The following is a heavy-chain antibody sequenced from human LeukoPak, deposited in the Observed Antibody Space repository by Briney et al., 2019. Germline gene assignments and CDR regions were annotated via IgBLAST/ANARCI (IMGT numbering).Heavy chain of an antibody. D-gene: IGHD5-12*01. CDR3: ARGFSGHGGYYFDY. V-gene: IGHV1-8*01. CDR2: MNPNSGNT. CDR1: GYTFTSSD. J-gene: IGHJ4*02. Sequence: GASVKVSCKASGYTFTSSDINWVRQATGQGLEWMGWMNPNSGNTGYAQKFQGRVTMTRNTSISTAYMELSSLRSEDTAVYYCARGFSGHGGYYFDYWGQGTLVTVSS.